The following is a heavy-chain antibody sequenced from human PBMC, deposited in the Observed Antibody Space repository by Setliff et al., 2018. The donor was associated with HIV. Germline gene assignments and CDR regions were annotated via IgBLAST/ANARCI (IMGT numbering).Heavy chain of an antibody. CDR1: GYSFTGYY. D-gene: IGHD3-9*01. CDR3: ARGGQNALRYFDWLPEGEYFHH. CDR2: INPNSGGT. Sequence: GASVKVSCKASGYSFTGYYIHWMRQAPGQGPEWLGWINPNSGGTNYAQKFQDRVTMTRDTSISTASMDLRSLRSDDTAFYYCARGGQNALRYFDWLPEGEYFHHWGQGTLVTVSS. V-gene: IGHV1-2*02. J-gene: IGHJ1*01.